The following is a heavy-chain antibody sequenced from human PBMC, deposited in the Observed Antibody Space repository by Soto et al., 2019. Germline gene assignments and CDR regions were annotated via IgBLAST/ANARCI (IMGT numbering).Heavy chain of an antibody. J-gene: IGHJ6*02. V-gene: IGHV1-18*01. Sequence: GASVKVSCKASGYTFTSYGISWVRQAPGQGLEWMGWISAYNGNTNYAQKLQGRVTMTTDTSTSTAYMELRSLRSDDTAVYYCARGSQLELRSPLDYYYYGMDVWGQGTTVTVSS. CDR2: ISAYNGNT. CDR3: ARGSQLELRSPLDYYYYGMDV. CDR1: GYTFTSYG. D-gene: IGHD1-7*01.